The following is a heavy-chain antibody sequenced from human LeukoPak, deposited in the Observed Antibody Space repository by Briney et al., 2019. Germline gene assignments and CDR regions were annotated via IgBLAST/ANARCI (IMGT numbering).Heavy chain of an antibody. Sequence: GGSLRLSCEASTFNFGLYVMTWARQAPGKGLEWVSGISGGGLSTYYTDSVKGGFTISRENSKNTLYLEMTRLRTEDTAVYFCGRGGSTRAQAFDIWGQGTMVTVSS. J-gene: IGHJ3*02. V-gene: IGHV3-23*01. D-gene: IGHD2-15*01. CDR1: TFNFGLYV. CDR2: ISGGGLST. CDR3: GRGGSTRAQAFDI.